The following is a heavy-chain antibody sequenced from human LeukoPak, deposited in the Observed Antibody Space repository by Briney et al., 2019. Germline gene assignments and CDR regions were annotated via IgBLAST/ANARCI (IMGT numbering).Heavy chain of an antibody. J-gene: IGHJ4*02. Sequence: PSETLSLTCTVSGYSISSGYYWSWIRQPPGKGLEWIGYIYYSGSTNYNPSLKSRVTISVDTSKNQFSLKLSSVTAADTAVYYCASTTYYYDSSGYSTLIDDYWGQGTLVTVSS. D-gene: IGHD3-22*01. CDR2: IYYSGST. V-gene: IGHV4-38-2*02. CDR3: ASTTYYYDSSGYSTLIDDY. CDR1: GYSISSGYY.